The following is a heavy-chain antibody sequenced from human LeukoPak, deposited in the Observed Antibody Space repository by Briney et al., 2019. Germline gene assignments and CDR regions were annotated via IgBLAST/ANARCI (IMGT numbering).Heavy chain of an antibody. V-gene: IGHV3-23*01. Sequence: PGGSLRLSCAVSGFTFSNYAMSWVRQAPGKGLEWVSSISGSGSTTYYADSVEGRFTISRDDSENTLYLQMNSLGAEDTAVYYCARDDYGGNAHAFDIWGQGTMVTVSS. D-gene: IGHD4-23*01. CDR3: ARDDYGGNAHAFDI. CDR2: ISGSGSTT. CDR1: GFTFSNYA. J-gene: IGHJ3*02.